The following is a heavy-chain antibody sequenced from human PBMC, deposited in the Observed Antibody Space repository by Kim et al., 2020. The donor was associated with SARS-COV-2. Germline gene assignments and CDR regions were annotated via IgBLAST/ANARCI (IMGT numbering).Heavy chain of an antibody. CDR1: GFTFSSYA. D-gene: IGHD3-16*01. V-gene: IGHV3-23*03. J-gene: IGHJ4*02. CDR3: AKYLPGGSYVGCDH. Sequence: GGSLRLSCAASGFTFSSYAMSWFRQTPGKGLEWVSAIFAGGDGTYYADSLKGRFTISRDDSKNTLYLQMNSLRVEDTAVYYCAKYLPGGSYVGCDHWGQGTLVTVSS. CDR2: IFAGGDGT.